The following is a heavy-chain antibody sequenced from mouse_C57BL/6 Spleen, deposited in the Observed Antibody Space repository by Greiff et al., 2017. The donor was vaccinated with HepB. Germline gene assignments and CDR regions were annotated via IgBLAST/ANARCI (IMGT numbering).Heavy chain of an antibody. CDR2: IYPGDGDT. Sequence: VQLQQSGPELVKPGASVKISCKASGYAFSSSWMNWVKQRPGKGLEWIGRIYPGDGDTNYNGKFKGKATLTADKSSSTAYMQLSSLTSEDSAVYFCAREGYYGSSWYFDVWGTGTTVTVSS. CDR1: GYAFSSSW. D-gene: IGHD1-1*01. J-gene: IGHJ1*03. V-gene: IGHV1-82*01. CDR3: AREGYYGSSWYFDV.